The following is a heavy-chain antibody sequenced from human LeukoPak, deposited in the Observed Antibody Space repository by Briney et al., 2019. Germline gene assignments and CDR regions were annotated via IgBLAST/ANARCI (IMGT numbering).Heavy chain of an antibody. CDR2: IYYSGST. Sequence: PSETLSLTCTVSGGSISSSSYYWGWIRQPPGKGLEWIGSIYYSGSTYYNPSLKSRVTISVDTSENQFSLKLNSVIAADTAVYYCARGLHDIRTGDYYYGMDVWGQGTTVTVSS. V-gene: IGHV4-39*01. J-gene: IGHJ6*02. CDR1: GGSISSSSYY. CDR3: ARGLHDIRTGDYYYGMDV. D-gene: IGHD3-9*01.